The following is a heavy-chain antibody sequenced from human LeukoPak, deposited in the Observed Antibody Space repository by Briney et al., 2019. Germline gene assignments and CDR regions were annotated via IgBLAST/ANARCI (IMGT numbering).Heavy chain of an antibody. J-gene: IGHJ4*02. V-gene: IGHV4-38-2*02. CDR3: ASTGYIADY. CDR2: IYHSGST. Sequence: SETLSLNCTVSGYSISSGYYWGWIRQPPGKGLEWIGSIYHSGSTYYNPSLKSRVTISVDTSKNQFSLKLSSVTAADTAVYYCASTGYIADYWGQGTLVTVSS. CDR1: GYSISSGYY. D-gene: IGHD5-18*01.